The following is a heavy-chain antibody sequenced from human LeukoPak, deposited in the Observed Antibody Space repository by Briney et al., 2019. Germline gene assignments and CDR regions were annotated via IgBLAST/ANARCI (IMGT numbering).Heavy chain of an antibody. CDR1: GFTFSSYG. D-gene: IGHD3-9*01. CDR2: ISYDGSNK. Sequence: GGSLRLSCAASGFTFSSYGMHWVRQAPGKGLEWVAVISYDGSNKYYADSVKGRFTISRDNSKSTLYLQMNSLRAEDTAVYYCAKAVINYDILTGYGRYYRMDVWGQGTTVTVSS. V-gene: IGHV3-30*18. J-gene: IGHJ6*02. CDR3: AKAVINYDILTGYGRYYRMDV.